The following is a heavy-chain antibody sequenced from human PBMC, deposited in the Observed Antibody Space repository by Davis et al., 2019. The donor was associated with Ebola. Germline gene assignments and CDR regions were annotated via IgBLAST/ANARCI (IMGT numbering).Heavy chain of an antibody. Sequence: GESLKISCAVSGFTFRSYWMSWVRQTPGTGLEWVANIKQDGSAENYVDSVKGRFSNSRDNTKNSLYLQMDSLRVEDTAVYYWARDRSGYYGSAYYFDHWGQGTQVTVSS. CDR1: GFTFRSYW. J-gene: IGHJ4*02. CDR2: IKQDGSAE. CDR3: ARDRSGYYGSAYYFDH. V-gene: IGHV3-7*01. D-gene: IGHD3-10*01.